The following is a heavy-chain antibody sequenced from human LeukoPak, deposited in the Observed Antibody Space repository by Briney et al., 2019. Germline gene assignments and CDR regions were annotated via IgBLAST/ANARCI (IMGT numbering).Heavy chain of an antibody. J-gene: IGHJ4*02. D-gene: IGHD3-10*02. V-gene: IGHV3-23*01. CDR3: AKDVRGYNRPFDY. Sequence: PGGSLRLSCAASGFTFGSCAMNWDRQAPGKELEWLSSINGSGANTYYADSVGGRFTISRDNSQNTLYLQMNSLRAEDTAVYYCAKDVRGYNRPFDYWGQGTLVTVST. CDR2: INGSGANT. CDR1: GFTFGSCA.